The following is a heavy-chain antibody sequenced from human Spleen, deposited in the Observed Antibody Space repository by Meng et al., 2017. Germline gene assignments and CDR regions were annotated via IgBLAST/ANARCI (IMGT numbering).Heavy chain of an antibody. V-gene: IGHV3-15*04. Sequence: GESLMTSCSSSGFTFSDALMTWVRQAPGKGLEWVGRIVNKASGGTTDYAAPVKGRFTMSRDHSKNAVYVQMNSLKTEDIAVYYCAAEIWFGDVWGISWGQGTLVTVSS. CDR2: IVNKASGGTT. D-gene: IGHD3-10*01. CDR1: GFTFSDAL. J-gene: IGHJ5*02. CDR3: AAEIWFGDVWGIS.